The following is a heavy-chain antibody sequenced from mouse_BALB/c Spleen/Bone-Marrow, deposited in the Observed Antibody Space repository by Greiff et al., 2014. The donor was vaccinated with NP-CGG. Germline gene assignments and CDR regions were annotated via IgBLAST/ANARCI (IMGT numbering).Heavy chain of an antibody. V-gene: IGHV1S132*01. D-gene: IGHD2-4*01. Sequence: VQLVESGAELVKPGASVKLSCKTSGYTFTSYWIQWVKQRPGQGLGWIGEIFPGTGTTYYNEKFKDKATLTIDTSPSTAYMQLSSLTSEDSAVYFCARKGISTVIATAYYFDYWGQGSTLTVSS. CDR1: GYTFTSYW. J-gene: IGHJ2*01. CDR3: ARKGISTVIATAYYFDY. CDR2: IFPGTGTT.